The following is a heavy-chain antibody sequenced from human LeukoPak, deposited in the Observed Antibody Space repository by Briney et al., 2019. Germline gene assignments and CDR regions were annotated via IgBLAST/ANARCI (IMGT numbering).Heavy chain of an antibody. V-gene: IGHV4-59*08. CDR3: GRSYYYGRGSSGRDV. D-gene: IGHD3-10*01. Sequence: KTSETLSLTCSVSGDSIRGYYWSWIRQAPGAGLEWIGYIYYSGDTRYSPSLKSRVTMSLVTSKNQFSLKLSSVTAADTAVYYWGRSYYYGRGSSGRDVWGQGTRVTVSS. J-gene: IGHJ6*02. CDR1: GDSIRGYY. CDR2: IYYSGDT.